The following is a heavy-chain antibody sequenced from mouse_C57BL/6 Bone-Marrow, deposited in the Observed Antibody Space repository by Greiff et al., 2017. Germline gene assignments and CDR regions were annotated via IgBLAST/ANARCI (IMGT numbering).Heavy chain of an antibody. CDR3: ARAEYYGSSYGY. V-gene: IGHV1-50*01. CDR2: IDPSDSYT. J-gene: IGHJ2*01. Sequence: QVQLQQPGAELVKPGASVKLSCKASGYTFTSYWMQWVKQRPGQGLEWIGEIDPSDSYTNYNQKFKGKATLTVDTSSSTAYMQLSSLTSEDSAVYYCARAEYYGSSYGYWGQGTTLTVSA. D-gene: IGHD1-1*01. CDR1: GYTFTSYW.